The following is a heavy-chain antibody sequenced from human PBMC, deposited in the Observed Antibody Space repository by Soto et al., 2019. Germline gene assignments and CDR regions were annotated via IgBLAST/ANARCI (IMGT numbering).Heavy chain of an antibody. CDR1: GFTFSSYS. CDR3: ASVWGTHPRADAFDI. D-gene: IGHD3-16*01. J-gene: IGHJ3*02. Sequence: GGSLRLSCAASGFTFSSYSMNWVRQAPGKGLEWVSSISSSSSYIYYADSVKGRFTISRDNAKNSLYLQMNSLRAEDTAVYYCASVWGTHPRADAFDIWGQGTMVTV. V-gene: IGHV3-21*01. CDR2: ISSSSSYI.